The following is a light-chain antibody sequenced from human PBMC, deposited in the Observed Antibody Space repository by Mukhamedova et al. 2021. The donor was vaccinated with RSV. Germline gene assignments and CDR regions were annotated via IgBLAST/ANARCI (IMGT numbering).Light chain of an antibody. CDR3: QVWDSSSDHPYV. V-gene: IGLV3-21*02. CDR2: DDS. J-gene: IGLJ1*01. Sequence: STWGGNNIGSKSVHWYQQKPGQAPVLVVYDDSDRPSGIPERFSGSNSANTATLTISRVEAGDEADYYCQVWDSSSDHPYVFGTGTKVTV. CDR1: NIGSKS.